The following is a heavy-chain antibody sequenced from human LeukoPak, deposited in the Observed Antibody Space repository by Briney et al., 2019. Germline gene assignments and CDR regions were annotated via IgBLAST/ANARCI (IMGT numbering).Heavy chain of an antibody. CDR3: ARALPCSGGSCYSGYFDC. J-gene: IGHJ4*02. V-gene: IGHV3-23*01. Sequence: GGSLRLSCVVSGFTFSSNGMSWVRQAPGRGLEWVSAISGSGGTTAYADSVKGRFTISRDNSKNTLYLQMNSLRAEDTAVYYCARALPCSGGSCYSGYFDCWGQGTLVTVSS. D-gene: IGHD2-15*01. CDR2: ISGSGGTT. CDR1: GFTFSSNG.